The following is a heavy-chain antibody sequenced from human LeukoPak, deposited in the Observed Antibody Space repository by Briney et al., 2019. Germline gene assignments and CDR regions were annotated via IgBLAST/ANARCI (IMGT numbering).Heavy chain of an antibody. CDR2: ISSSSSYI. V-gene: IGHV3-21*01. Sequence: GGSLRLSCAASGFTFSSYSMNWVRQAPGKGLEWVSSISSSSSYIYYADSVKGRFTISRDNAKNSLYLQMNSLRAEDTAVYYCARDRPRGYSYSSNYYYYGMDVWGQGTTVTVSS. CDR3: ARDRPRGYSYSSNYYYYGMDV. D-gene: IGHD5-18*01. CDR1: GFTFSSYS. J-gene: IGHJ6*02.